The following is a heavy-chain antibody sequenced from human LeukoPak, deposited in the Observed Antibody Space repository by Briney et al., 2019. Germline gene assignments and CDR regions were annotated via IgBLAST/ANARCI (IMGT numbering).Heavy chain of an antibody. CDR1: GFTFSDYY. CDR3: ARDLLGGDCYSNDC. Sequence: PGGSLRLSCAASGFTFSDYYMSWIRQAPGKGLEWVSYISPSGTTIYYADSVKGRFTISRDNAKNSLYLQMNSLRAEDTAVYYCARDLLGGDCYSNDCWGQGALVTVSS. J-gene: IGHJ4*02. D-gene: IGHD2-21*02. V-gene: IGHV3-11*01. CDR2: ISPSGTTI.